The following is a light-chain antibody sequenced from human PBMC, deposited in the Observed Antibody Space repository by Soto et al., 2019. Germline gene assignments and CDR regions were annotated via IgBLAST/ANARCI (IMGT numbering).Light chain of an antibody. V-gene: IGKV1-5*01. CDR2: DAS. CDR3: QQHNSYPLT. J-gene: IGKJ4*01. Sequence: DIQMTQSPSTLSASVGDRVTITCRASQSISSWLAWYQQKPGKAPKFLIYDASSLESGVPSRFSGSGSGTEFTLTISSLQPDDFATYYCQQHNSYPLTFGGGTKVDIK. CDR1: QSISSW.